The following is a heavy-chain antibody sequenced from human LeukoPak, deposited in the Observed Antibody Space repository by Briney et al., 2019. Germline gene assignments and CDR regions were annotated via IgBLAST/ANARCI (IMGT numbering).Heavy chain of an antibody. Sequence: ASVKVSCKASGYTFTSYGISWVRQAPGQGLEWMGLISPYDGNTNYAQRLQGRVTMTTDTSTSTAYMELRSLRSDDTAVYYCARDGRLGMGRGVNAFDIWGQGTMVTV. CDR2: ISPYDGNT. D-gene: IGHD3-10*01. CDR1: GYTFTSYG. V-gene: IGHV1-18*01. CDR3: ARDGRLGMGRGVNAFDI. J-gene: IGHJ3*02.